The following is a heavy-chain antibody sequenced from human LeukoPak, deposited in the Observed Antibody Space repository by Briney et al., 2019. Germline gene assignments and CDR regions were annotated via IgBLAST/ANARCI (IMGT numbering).Heavy chain of an antibody. CDR2: IWYDGSNK. Sequence: GGSLRLSCAASGFTFSSYGMPWVRQAPGKGLEWVAVIWYDGSNKYYADSVKGRFTISRDNSKNTLYLQMNSLRAEDTAVYYCARDTSRIAAAGITPGYWGQGTLVTVSS. CDR3: ARDTSRIAAAGITPGY. V-gene: IGHV3-33*01. D-gene: IGHD6-13*01. CDR1: GFTFSSYG. J-gene: IGHJ4*02.